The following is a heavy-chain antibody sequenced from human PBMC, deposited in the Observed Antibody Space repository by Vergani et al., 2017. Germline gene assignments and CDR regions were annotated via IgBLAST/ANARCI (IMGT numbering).Heavy chain of an antibody. D-gene: IGHD3-10*01. Sequence: EVQLVESGGGLVQPGGSLRLSCAASGFTFSSYWMSWVRQAPGKGLEWVANIKQDGSEKYYVDSVKGRFTISRDNAKNSLYLQMNSLRAEDTAVYYCAREMVRVTSGMDVWGQGTTVTVSS. CDR3: AREMVRVTSGMDV. V-gene: IGHV3-7*03. CDR2: IKQDGSEK. J-gene: IGHJ6*02. CDR1: GFTFSSYW.